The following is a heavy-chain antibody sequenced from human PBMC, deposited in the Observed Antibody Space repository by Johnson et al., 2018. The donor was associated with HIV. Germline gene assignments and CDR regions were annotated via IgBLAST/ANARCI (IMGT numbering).Heavy chain of an antibody. D-gene: IGHD3-9*01. CDR3: AVSVLTGRRPDDAFDI. CDR2: LRWNSGSI. Sequence: VLLVESGGGLVQPGRSLRLSCAASGFTFDDYAMHWVRQAPGKGLEWVSGLRWNSGSIGYADSVQGRFTLSRDNAKNSLYLQMNSLRAEDTALYYCAVSVLTGRRPDDAFDIWGQGTMVTVSS. CDR1: GFTFDDYA. V-gene: IGHV3-9*01. J-gene: IGHJ3*02.